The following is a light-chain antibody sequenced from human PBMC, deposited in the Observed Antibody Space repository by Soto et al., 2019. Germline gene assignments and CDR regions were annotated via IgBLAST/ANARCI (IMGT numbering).Light chain of an antibody. Sequence: QPVLTQSPSASASLGASVKLTCTLSSGHSSYAIAWHQQQPEKGPRYLMKLNIDGSHSKGDGIPDRFSGSSSGAECYLTISRLQSEDEADYYCQTWDTGIRVVFGGGTKLTVL. CDR1: SGHSSYA. CDR3: QTWDTGIRVV. CDR2: LNIDGSH. J-gene: IGLJ2*01. V-gene: IGLV4-69*01.